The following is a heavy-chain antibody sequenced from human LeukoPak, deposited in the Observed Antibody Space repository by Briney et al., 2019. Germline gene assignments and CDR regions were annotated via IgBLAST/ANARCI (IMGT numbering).Heavy chain of an antibody. CDR3: ARSEGLRTNWFDP. CDR2: IYYSGST. CDR1: GGSISSYY. Sequence: PSETLSLTCTVSGGSISSYYWSWIRQPPGKGLEWIGYIYYSGSTNYNPSLKSRVTISVDTSKNQFSLKLSSVTAADTAVYYCARSEGLRTNWFDPWGQGTLVTVSS. V-gene: IGHV4-59*01. J-gene: IGHJ5*02. D-gene: IGHD4-17*01.